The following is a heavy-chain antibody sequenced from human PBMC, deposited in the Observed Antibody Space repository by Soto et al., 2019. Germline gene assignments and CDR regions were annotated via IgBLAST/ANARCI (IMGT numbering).Heavy chain of an antibody. D-gene: IGHD6-19*01. CDR3: ARVAGYSSGWWTNNDY. Sequence: QVQLVQSGAEVKKPGASVKVSCKSSGYTFTSYGISWMRHAPGQGLEWMGWISAYNGNTNYAQKLQGRVTMTTDTSTSTAYRELRSLRSDDTAVYYCARVAGYSSGWWTNNDYWGQGTLVTVSS. CDR2: ISAYNGNT. V-gene: IGHV1-18*01. CDR1: GYTFTSYG. J-gene: IGHJ4*02.